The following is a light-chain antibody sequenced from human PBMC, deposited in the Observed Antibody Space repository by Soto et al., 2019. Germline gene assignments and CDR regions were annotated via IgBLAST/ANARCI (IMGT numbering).Light chain of an antibody. CDR1: QGVSNY. Sequence: AIRMTQSPSSLSASTGDGVTITCRASQGVSNYLAWYQQKPGQAPKVLIHAASTLRGGVPSRFSGSGSGTDFTLTISGLQSDDFATYYCQQYYTYPWTFGQGTKVDIK. CDR3: QQYYTYPWT. CDR2: AAS. V-gene: IGKV1-8*01. J-gene: IGKJ1*01.